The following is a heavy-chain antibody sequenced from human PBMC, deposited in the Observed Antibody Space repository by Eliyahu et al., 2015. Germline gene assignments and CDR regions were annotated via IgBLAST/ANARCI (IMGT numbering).Heavy chain of an antibody. CDR1: GXTXTSYA. J-gene: IGHJ3*02. Sequence: QVQLVQSGAEVKKPGASVXVSXXAXGXTXTSYAMHWVRQAPGQRLEWMXXVNAGKGNTKXSQKFQGRVTITRDTSASTAYMELSSLRSEDTAVYYCAREHFMVTPDAFDIWGQGTMVTVSS. CDR3: AREHFMVTPDAFDI. V-gene: IGHV1-3*01. CDR2: VNAGKGNT. D-gene: IGHD2-21*02.